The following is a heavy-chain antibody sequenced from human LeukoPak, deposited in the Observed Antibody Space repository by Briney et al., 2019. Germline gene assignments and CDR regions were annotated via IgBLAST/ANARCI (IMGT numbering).Heavy chain of an antibody. V-gene: IGHV3-48*04. Sequence: PGGSLRLSCAASGFTFSSYSMNWVRQAPGKGLEWVSYISASGSTKYYADSVKGRFTISRDNAKNSLYLQMNSLRAEDTAVYYCAREVRMVRGVYFDYWGQGTLVIVSS. CDR3: AREVRMVRGVYFDY. CDR2: ISASGSTK. D-gene: IGHD3-10*01. J-gene: IGHJ4*02. CDR1: GFTFSSYS.